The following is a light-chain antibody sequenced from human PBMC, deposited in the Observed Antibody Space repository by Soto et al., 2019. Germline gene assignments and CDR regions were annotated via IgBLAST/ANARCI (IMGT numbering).Light chain of an antibody. V-gene: IGKV3-15*01. J-gene: IGKJ3*01. CDR3: QQYQNWPLT. Sequence: EIVMTQSPATLSVSPGERATLSCRASQSVGSNLAWYQQKPGQAPSLLIYGASTRATSFPARFSGSGSGTAFTLTINSLQSEDFAVYFCQQYQNWPLTFGPGTKVDVK. CDR1: QSVGSN. CDR2: GAS.